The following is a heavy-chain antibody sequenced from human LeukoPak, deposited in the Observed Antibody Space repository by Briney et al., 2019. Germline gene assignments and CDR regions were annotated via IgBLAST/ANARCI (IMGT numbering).Heavy chain of an antibody. Sequence: PGGSLRLSCAASGLPFSDYYMSWIRQAPGKGLEWVSYISSSGSTIYYADSVKGRFTISRDNAKNSLYLQMNSLRAEDTAVYYCASLFDILTGYYFDYWGQGTLVTVSS. J-gene: IGHJ4*02. D-gene: IGHD3-9*01. CDR2: ISSSGSTI. V-gene: IGHV3-11*01. CDR3: ASLFDILTGYYFDY. CDR1: GLPFSDYY.